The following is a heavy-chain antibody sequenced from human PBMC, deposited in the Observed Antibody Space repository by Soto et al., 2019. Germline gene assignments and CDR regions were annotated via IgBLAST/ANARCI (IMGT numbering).Heavy chain of an antibody. CDR3: ARLPEYGSGDPGWFDP. D-gene: IGHD3-10*01. CDR2: IYYSGST. CDR1: GGSISSSSYY. V-gene: IGHV4-39*01. J-gene: IGHJ5*02. Sequence: SETLSLTCTVSGGSISSSSYYWGWIRQPPGKGLEWIGSIYYSGSTYYNPSLKSRVTISVDTSKNQFSLKLSSVTAADTAVYYCARLPEYGSGDPGWFDPWGQGTLVTVSS.